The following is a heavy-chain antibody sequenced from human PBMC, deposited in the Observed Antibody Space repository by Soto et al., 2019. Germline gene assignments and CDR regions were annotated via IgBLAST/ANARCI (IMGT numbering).Heavy chain of an antibody. V-gene: IGHV4-39*01. Sequence: PSETLSLTCTVSGGSISSSSYYWGWIRQPPGKGLEWIGSISYSGNTFYNPSLKSRVTISADTSRNQFSLKLSSVTAADTAVYYCARHDLVVVTANYFDYWGQGTLVTVSS. CDR2: ISYSGNT. CDR3: ARHDLVVVTANYFDY. J-gene: IGHJ4*02. D-gene: IGHD2-21*02. CDR1: GGSISSSSYY.